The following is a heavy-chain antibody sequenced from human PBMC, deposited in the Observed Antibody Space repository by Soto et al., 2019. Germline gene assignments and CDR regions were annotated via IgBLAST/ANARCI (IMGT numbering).Heavy chain of an antibody. V-gene: IGHV4-4*02. CDR2: IYHNGRT. CDR1: GIPISSYDW. Sequence: QVHLEESGPGLVRPSGTLALICNVSGIPISSYDWWTWVRQTPGKGMEWIGEIYHNGRTNYNPSLKSRVSLSVDKSKNQCSLNLQSLTAADTAVYYCARGTLIGSSTRNWFDPWGPGTQVTVST. D-gene: IGHD3-10*01. CDR3: ARGTLIGSSTRNWFDP. J-gene: IGHJ5*02.